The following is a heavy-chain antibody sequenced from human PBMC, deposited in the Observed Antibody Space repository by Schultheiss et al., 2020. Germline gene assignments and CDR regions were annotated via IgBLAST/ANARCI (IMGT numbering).Heavy chain of an antibody. CDR3: APTPHYFDY. Sequence: GGSLRLSCAASGFTFSNAWMSWVRQAPGKGLVWVSRINSDGTRTSYADSVKGRFTISRDNSKNTLYLQMNSLRAEDTAVYYCAPTPHYFDYWGQGTLVTVSS. CDR2: INSDGTRT. J-gene: IGHJ4*02. V-gene: IGHV3-74*01. CDR1: GFTFSNAW.